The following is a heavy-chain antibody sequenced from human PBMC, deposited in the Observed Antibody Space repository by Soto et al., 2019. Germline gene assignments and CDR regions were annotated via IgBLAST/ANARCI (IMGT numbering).Heavy chain of an antibody. Sequence: SETLSLTCAVYGGSFSGYYWSWIRQPPGKGLEWIGEINHSGSTNYNPSLKSRVTISVDTSKNQFSLKLSSVTAADTAVYYCARGALDYGDRANWLDPWGQGTLVTVSS. CDR2: INHSGST. D-gene: IGHD4-17*01. CDR3: ARGALDYGDRANWLDP. J-gene: IGHJ5*02. CDR1: GGSFSGYY. V-gene: IGHV4-34*01.